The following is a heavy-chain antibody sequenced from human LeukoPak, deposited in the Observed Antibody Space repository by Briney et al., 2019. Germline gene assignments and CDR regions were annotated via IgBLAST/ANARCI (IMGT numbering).Heavy chain of an antibody. Sequence: SVKVSCKASGGTFSSYAISWVRQAPGQGLEWMGRIIPIFDTANYAQKFQGRVTITADKSTSTAYVELSSLRSEDTAVYYCARGSDYSNSDAFDIWGQGTMVTVSS. CDR1: GGTFSSYA. CDR2: IIPIFDTA. CDR3: ARGSDYSNSDAFDI. J-gene: IGHJ3*02. D-gene: IGHD4-11*01. V-gene: IGHV1-69*06.